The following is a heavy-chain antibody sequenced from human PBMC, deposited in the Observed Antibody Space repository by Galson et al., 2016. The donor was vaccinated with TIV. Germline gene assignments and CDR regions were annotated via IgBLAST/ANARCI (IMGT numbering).Heavy chain of an antibody. Sequence: SVKVSCKASGGTFRRCSISWVRQAPGQGLEWMGRIIPILGMTIYAQRFQGRVTITADEFTSTAYMEMSCLRVGDTAVYYCATPGEMTSRSERGGLAHWGQGTLVTVSS. CDR1: GGTFRRCS. J-gene: IGHJ4*01. D-gene: IGHD1-26*01. CDR2: IIPILGMT. CDR3: ATPGEMTSRSERGGLAH. V-gene: IGHV1-69*02.